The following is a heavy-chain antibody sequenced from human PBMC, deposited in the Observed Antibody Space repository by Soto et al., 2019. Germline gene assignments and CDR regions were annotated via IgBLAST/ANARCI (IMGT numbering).Heavy chain of an antibody. CDR3: ARESYYDSSGYYHRDY. Sequence: PGGSLRLSCASSGFTFSDYYMSWIRQAPGKGLEWVSYISSSSSYTNYADSVEGRFTISRDNAKNSLYLQMNSLRAEDTAVYYCARESYYDSSGYYHRDYWGQGTLVTVSS. CDR2: ISSSSSYT. CDR1: GFTFSDYY. J-gene: IGHJ4*02. D-gene: IGHD3-22*01. V-gene: IGHV3-11*05.